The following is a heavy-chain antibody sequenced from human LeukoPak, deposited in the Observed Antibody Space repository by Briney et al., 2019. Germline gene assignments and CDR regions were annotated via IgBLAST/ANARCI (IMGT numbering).Heavy chain of an antibody. D-gene: IGHD1-26*01. CDR2: IYTSGST. V-gene: IGHV4-4*07. Sequence: SETLSLTCTVSGGSISSYYWSWIRQPAGKGLEWIGRIYTSGSTNYNPSLKSRVTMSVDTSKNQFSLKLSSVTAADTAVYYCAREEWELLTGCHVDYWGQGTLVTVSS. J-gene: IGHJ4*02. CDR3: AREEWELLTGCHVDY. CDR1: GGSISSYY.